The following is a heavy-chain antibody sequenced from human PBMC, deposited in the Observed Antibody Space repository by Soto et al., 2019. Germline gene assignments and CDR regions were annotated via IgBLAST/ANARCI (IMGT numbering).Heavy chain of an antibody. CDR3: ARGPVTYCAN. V-gene: IGHV3-48*02. Sequence: EVELVESGGGLVQPGGSLRLSCAASGFTFSSYSMNWVRQAPGKGLEWVSYISSSSTTIYYADSVKGRFTISRDNAKNSLYLQMSSLRDEDTAVYYCARGPVTYCANWGQGTLVTVSS. CDR1: GFTFSSYS. J-gene: IGHJ4*02. D-gene: IGHD4-17*01. CDR2: ISSSSTTI.